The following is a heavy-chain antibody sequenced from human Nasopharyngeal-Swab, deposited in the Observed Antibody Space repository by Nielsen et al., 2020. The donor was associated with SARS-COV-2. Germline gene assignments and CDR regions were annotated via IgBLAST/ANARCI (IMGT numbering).Heavy chain of an antibody. Sequence: SLKISCAASGFTFENYAMHWVRQPPGKGLEWVSGITWNSGNKGYAESVQGRFTISRDTAKNSLYLQLNSLRAEDTSLYYCAKARRTDTYGFECFDYWGQGTLVTVSS. CDR2: ITWNSGNK. J-gene: IGHJ4*02. CDR3: AKARRTDTYGFECFDY. CDR1: GFTFENYA. D-gene: IGHD5-18*01. V-gene: IGHV3-9*01.